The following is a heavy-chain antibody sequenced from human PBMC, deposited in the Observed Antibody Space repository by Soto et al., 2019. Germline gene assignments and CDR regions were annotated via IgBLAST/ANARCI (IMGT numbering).Heavy chain of an antibody. D-gene: IGHD3-10*01. CDR1: PGSISSGDYY. J-gene: IGHJ5*01. CDR3: ARDGGNWFES. CDR2: ISYSGST. V-gene: IGHV4-30-4*01. Sequence: SETLFLTCTVSPGSISSGDYYWSWIRQPPGKGLEWLGHISYSGSTYYNSPLKSRLTISVDTSRNQFSLKLSSVTAADMAVYYCARDGGNWFESWGQGTLVTVSS.